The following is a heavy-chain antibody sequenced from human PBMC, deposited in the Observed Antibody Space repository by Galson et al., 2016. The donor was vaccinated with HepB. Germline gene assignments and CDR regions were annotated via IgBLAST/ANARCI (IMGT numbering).Heavy chain of an antibody. CDR1: GFTFRTSW. D-gene: IGHD2-2*01. V-gene: IGHV3-7*01. CDR2: INPDGSQT. CDR3: VRDISSSHFDL. J-gene: IGHJ2*01. Sequence: SLRLSCAASGFTFRTSWMSWVRQPPGKGPEWVANINPDGSQTYYVDSVKGRFNISKDNAKNSLYLRMNSLRADDTAVYYCVRDISSSHFDLWGRGTLVTVTS.